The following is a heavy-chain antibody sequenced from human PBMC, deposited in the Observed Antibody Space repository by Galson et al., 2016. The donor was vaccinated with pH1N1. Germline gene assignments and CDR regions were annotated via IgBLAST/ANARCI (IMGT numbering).Heavy chain of an antibody. CDR2: IKPDGTEK. CDR3: TRAVGSYSSF. CDR1: GFTFSTYW. J-gene: IGHJ4*02. D-gene: IGHD1-26*01. V-gene: IGHV3-7*03. Sequence: SLRLSCAASGFTFSTYWMNWARQAPGKGLEWVASIKPDGTEKSYVDSVKGRFTISRDNAKNSLCLQMNSLRAEDTAVYYCTRAVGSYSSFWGQGTLVTVSS.